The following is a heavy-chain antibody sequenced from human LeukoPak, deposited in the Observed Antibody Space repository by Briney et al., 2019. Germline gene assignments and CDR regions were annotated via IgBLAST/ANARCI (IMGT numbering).Heavy chain of an antibody. CDR3: ARGVRFLEWSNMDV. CDR2: IIPIFGTA. J-gene: IGHJ6*03. V-gene: IGHV1-69*05. Sequence: ASVKVSCKASGGTFSSYAISWVRQAPGQGLEWIGGIIPIFGTANYAQKFQGRVTITTDESTSTAYMELSSLRSEDTAVYYCARGVRFLEWSNMDVWGKGTTVTVSS. CDR1: GGTFSSYA. D-gene: IGHD3-3*01.